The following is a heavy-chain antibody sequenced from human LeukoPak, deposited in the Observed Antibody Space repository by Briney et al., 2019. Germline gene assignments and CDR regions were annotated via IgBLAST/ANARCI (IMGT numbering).Heavy chain of an antibody. V-gene: IGHV4-59*01. J-gene: IGHJ4*02. CDR1: GASISSFY. D-gene: IGHD4-17*01. CDR3: ARVPISTTARGYFDY. Sequence: SETLSLTCTVSGASISSFYWSWIRQPPGKGLEWIGYIYYSGSTTYNPSLKSRVTISVDTSKNKFSLKLSSVTAADTAVYYCARVPISTTARGYFDYWGQGTLVTVSS. CDR2: IYYSGST.